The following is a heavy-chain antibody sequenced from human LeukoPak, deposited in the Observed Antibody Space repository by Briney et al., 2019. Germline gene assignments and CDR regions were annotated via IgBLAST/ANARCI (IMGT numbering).Heavy chain of an antibody. CDR2: IIPIFGTA. J-gene: IGHJ3*02. D-gene: IGHD6-19*01. CDR3: ARAGGYSSGWYIDDAFDI. CDR1: GGTFSSYA. Sequence: SVKVSGKASGGTFSSYAISWVRQAPGQGLEWMGGIIPIFGTANYAQKFQGRVTITTDESTSTAYMELSSLRSEDTAVYYCARAGGYSSGWYIDDAFDIWGQGTMVTVSS. V-gene: IGHV1-69*05.